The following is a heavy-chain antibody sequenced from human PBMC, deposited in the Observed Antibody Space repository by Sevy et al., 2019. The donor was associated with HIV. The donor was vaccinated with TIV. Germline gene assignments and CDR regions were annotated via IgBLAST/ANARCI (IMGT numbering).Heavy chain of an antibody. Sequence: GGSLRLSCAASGFTVSTYYMSWVRQAPGKGLEWVSVIYSGGTTFYADSVKVRFTISRDNSKNTLYLQMNSLRVEDTAVYYYARMGSSGWYAGYWGQGTLVTVSS. CDR2: IYSGGTT. V-gene: IGHV3-66*01. J-gene: IGHJ4*02. CDR3: ARMGSSGWYAGY. D-gene: IGHD6-19*01. CDR1: GFTVSTYY.